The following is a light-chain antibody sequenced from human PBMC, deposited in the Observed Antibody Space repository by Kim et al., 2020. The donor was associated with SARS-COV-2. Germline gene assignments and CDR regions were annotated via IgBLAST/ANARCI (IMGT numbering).Light chain of an antibody. CDR3: QQTYIPPVT. J-gene: IGKJ3*01. Sequence: DIQMTQSPSSLSASVRDRVTITCRTSQNINSHLNWYHQKPGRAPKLLIYAASTLQGGVPSRFSGSGSETDFTLTISSLQPEDFATYFCQQTYIPPVTFGPGTKVDIK. CDR2: AAS. V-gene: IGKV1-39*01. CDR1: QNINSH.